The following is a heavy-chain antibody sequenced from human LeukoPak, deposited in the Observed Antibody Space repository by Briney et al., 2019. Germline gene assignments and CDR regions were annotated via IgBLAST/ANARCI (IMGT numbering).Heavy chain of an antibody. CDR1: GFTFSTYF. D-gene: IGHD1-1*01. CDR2: INGDGKST. Sequence: GGSLRLSCAASGFTFSTYFMHWVRQAPGKGLVWVSRINGDGKSTTYADSVMGRFTIPRDNAKNTLYLQMNSLRAEDTAVYSCARVGYIYTYDYWGQGTLVTVSS. V-gene: IGHV3-74*01. J-gene: IGHJ4*02. CDR3: ARVGYIYTYDY.